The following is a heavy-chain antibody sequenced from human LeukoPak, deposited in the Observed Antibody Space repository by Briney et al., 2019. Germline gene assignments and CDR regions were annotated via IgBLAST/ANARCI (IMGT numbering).Heavy chain of an antibody. CDR2: TYHRSKWYN. D-gene: IGHD6-6*01. CDR3: ARISSSSGLFDY. V-gene: IGHV6-1*01. CDR1: GDSVSSNSAS. J-gene: IGHJ4*02. Sequence: SQTLSLTCAISGDSVSSNSASWNWIRQSPSSGLEWLGRTYHRSKWYNDYAVSVKSRITINPDTSKNQFSLQLKSVTPEDTAVYYCARISSSSGLFDYWGQGTLVTVSS.